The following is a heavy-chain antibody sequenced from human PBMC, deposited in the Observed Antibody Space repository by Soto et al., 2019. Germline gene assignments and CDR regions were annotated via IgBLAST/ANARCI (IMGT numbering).Heavy chain of an antibody. CDR3: ARDSVTMIVVVTRGSYFDY. CDR1: GYTFTSYG. V-gene: IGHV1-18*01. Sequence: QVQLVQSGAEVKKPGASVKVSCKASGYTFTSYGISWVRQAPGQGLEWMGWISACNGNTNYAQKLQGRVTMTTDTSTSTAYMELRSLRSDDTAVYYCARDSVTMIVVVTRGSYFDYWGQGTLVTVSS. J-gene: IGHJ4*02. CDR2: ISACNGNT. D-gene: IGHD3-22*01.